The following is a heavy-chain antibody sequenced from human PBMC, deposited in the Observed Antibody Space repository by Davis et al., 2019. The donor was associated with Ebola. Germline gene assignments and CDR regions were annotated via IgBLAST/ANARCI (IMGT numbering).Heavy chain of an antibody. CDR1: VITFSSYA. CDR2: ISGSGGST. D-gene: IGHD3-3*01. J-gene: IGHJ4*02. V-gene: IGHV3-23*01. Sequence: GESLKISCTDSVITFSSYAMSWVRQAPGKGLEWVSAISGSGGSTYYADSVKGRFTISRDNAKNSLYLQLNSLSDEDTAVYYCARDFWVSEAAPYFFDSWGQGTLVTVSS. CDR3: ARDFWVSEAAPYFFDS.